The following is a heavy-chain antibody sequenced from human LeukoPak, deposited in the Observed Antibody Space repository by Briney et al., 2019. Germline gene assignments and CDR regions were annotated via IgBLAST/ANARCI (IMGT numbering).Heavy chain of an antibody. V-gene: IGHV1-2*02. CDR3: ARQGPPIRSSTGGKNNWFDP. CDR1: GYTFTGYY. D-gene: IGHD2-2*01. CDR2: INPNSGGT. J-gene: IGHJ5*02. Sequence: GASVKVSCKASGYTFTGYYMHWVRQAPGQGLEWMGWINPNSGGTNYAQKFQGRVTMTRDTSISTAYMELSRLRSDDTAVYYCARQGPPIRSSTGGKNNWFDPWGQGTLVTVSS.